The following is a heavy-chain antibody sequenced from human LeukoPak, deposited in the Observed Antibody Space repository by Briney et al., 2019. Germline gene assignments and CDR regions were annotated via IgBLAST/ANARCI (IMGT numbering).Heavy chain of an antibody. V-gene: IGHV4-34*01. Sequence: SETLSLTCAVYGGSFSGYYWSWIRQSPGKGLEWIGEISNSGSTYYNPSLKSRVTISLDTSKNQFSLKLTSVTAADTAVYYCARGVSDQNWGQGTLVTVSS. CDR3: ARGVSDQN. J-gene: IGHJ4*02. CDR2: ISNSGST. CDR1: GGSFSGYY.